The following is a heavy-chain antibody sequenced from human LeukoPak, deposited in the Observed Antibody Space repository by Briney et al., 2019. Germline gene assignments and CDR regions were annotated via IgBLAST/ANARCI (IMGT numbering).Heavy chain of an antibody. CDR3: AKAPVTTCSGAYCYPFDY. CDR2: ISVSGNT. D-gene: IGHD2-21*01. V-gene: IGHV3-23*01. Sequence: GGSLRLSCAASGFTLSSYAMSWVRQAPGKGLEWVSAISVSGNTYHAGSVKGRFTISRDSSKNTLYLQMNRLRAEDAAVYYCAKAPVTTCSGAYCYPFDYWGQGTLVTVSS. J-gene: IGHJ4*02. CDR1: GFTLSSYA.